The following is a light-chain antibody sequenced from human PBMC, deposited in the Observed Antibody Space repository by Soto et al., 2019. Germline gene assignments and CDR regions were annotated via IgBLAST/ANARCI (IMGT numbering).Light chain of an antibody. CDR2: DVT. Sequence: QSVLTQPASVSGSPGQSITISCTGTSSDIGGYNSVSWYQHHPGKAPKLMIYDVTNRPSGVSNRFSGSKSGNTASLTISGLQAEDEADYYCSSYTSRSTLGVFGGGTKLTVL. V-gene: IGLV2-14*03. J-gene: IGLJ2*01. CDR1: SSDIGGYNS. CDR3: SSYTSRSTLGV.